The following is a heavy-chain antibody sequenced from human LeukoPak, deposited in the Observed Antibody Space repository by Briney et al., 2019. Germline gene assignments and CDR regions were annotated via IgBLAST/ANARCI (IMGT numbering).Heavy chain of an antibody. CDR2: IWYDGSDK. CDR1: GFTFSNYG. Sequence: GGSLRLSCAASGFTFSNYGMHWVRQAPGKGLEWVAVIWYDGSDKYYADSVKGRFTISRDNSKNTMYQQMNSLRAEDTAVYYCARDSNLIAWLDYWGQGTLVTVSS. CDR3: ARDSNLIAWLDY. J-gene: IGHJ4*02. D-gene: IGHD2/OR15-2a*01. V-gene: IGHV3-33*01.